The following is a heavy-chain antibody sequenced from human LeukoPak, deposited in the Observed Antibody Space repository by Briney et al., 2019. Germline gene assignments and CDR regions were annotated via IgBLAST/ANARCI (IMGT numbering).Heavy chain of an antibody. CDR3: ARDRSSKEGNY. J-gene: IGHJ4*02. Sequence: KSGGSLRLSCAASGFTFSSYAMSWVRQAPGKGLEWVSSISSSSSYIYYADSVKGRFTISRDNAKNSLYLQMNSLRAEDTAVYYCARDRSSKEGNYWGQGTLVTVSS. V-gene: IGHV3-21*01. D-gene: IGHD3-10*01. CDR2: ISSSSSYI. CDR1: GFTFSSYA.